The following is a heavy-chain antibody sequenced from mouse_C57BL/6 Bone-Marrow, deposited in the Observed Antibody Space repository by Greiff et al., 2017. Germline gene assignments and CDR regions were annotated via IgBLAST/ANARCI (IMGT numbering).Heavy chain of an antibody. J-gene: IGHJ3*01. V-gene: IGHV5-17*01. CDR2: ISSGSSTI. D-gene: IGHD1-1*01. CDR1: GFTFSDYG. CDR3: ARRYYGSSFPFAY. Sequence: EVKLVESGGGLVKPGGSLKLSCAASGFTFSDYGMHWVRQAPEKGLEWVAYISSGSSTIYYADTVTGRFTISRDNAKNTLFLQMTSLRSEDTAMYYCARRYYGSSFPFAYWGQGTLVTVSA.